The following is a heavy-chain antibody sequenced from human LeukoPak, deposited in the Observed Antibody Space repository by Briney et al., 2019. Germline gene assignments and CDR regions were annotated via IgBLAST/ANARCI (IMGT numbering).Heavy chain of an antibody. CDR2: IRYDGSDK. Sequence: GGSLTLSCEVFGLTPSDHPMNWVRQAPGKGLEWVAFIRYDGSDKYYADSVKGRFTISRDNSKNTLYLQMNSLRAEDTAVYYCAKDGEDYYFDYWGQGILVTVSS. CDR1: GLTPSDHP. D-gene: IGHD7-27*01. V-gene: IGHV3-30*02. CDR3: AKDGEDYYFDY. J-gene: IGHJ4*02.